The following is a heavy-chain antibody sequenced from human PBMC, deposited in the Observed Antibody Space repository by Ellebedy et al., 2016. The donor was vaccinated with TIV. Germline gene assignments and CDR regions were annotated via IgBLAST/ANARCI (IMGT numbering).Heavy chain of an antibody. D-gene: IGHD3-10*01. V-gene: IGHV3-30-3*01. CDR2: ISYDGANK. CDR1: GFTFSSYA. J-gene: IGHJ4*02. CDR3: ARDLQFGPRESFDF. Sequence: GESLKISXAASGFTFSSYAIHWVRQAPGKGLEWAALISYDGANKYFADSVKGRFTISRDNSNNTLHLQMNSLRADDTAVYYCARDLQFGPRESFDFWGQGTLVTVSS.